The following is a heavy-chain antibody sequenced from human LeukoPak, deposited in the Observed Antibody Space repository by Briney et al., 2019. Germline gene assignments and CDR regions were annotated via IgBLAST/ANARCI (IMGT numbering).Heavy chain of an antibody. Sequence: GGSLRLSCAASGFTFSTYAMNWVRQAPGKGLEWVSYISSSGSTIYYADSVKGRFTISRDNAKNSLYLQMNSLRAEDTAVYYCARVYGSGRAFDYWGQGTLVTVSS. CDR1: GFTFSTYA. J-gene: IGHJ4*02. CDR3: ARVYGSGRAFDY. V-gene: IGHV3-48*04. CDR2: ISSSGSTI. D-gene: IGHD3-10*01.